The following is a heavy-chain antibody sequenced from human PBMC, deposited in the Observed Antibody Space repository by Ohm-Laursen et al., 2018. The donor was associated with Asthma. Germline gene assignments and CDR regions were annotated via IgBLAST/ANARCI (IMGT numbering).Heavy chain of an antibody. D-gene: IGHD3-3*01. CDR3: ARDVMEWYLPAFDF. J-gene: IGHJ4*02. CDR1: GFTVSNTY. CDR2: LNTDGSGT. V-gene: IGHV3-53*05. Sequence: GSLRLSCAATGFTVSNTYMSWVRQAPGRGLEWVSRLNTDGSGTWYADSVNGRFTVSRDDSKNTLYLQMNSLRPDDTAVYYCARDVMEWYLPAFDFWGQGTLVTVSS.